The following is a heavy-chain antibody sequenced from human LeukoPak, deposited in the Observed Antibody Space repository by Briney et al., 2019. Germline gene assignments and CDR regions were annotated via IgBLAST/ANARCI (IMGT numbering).Heavy chain of an antibody. CDR3: AMGRCSSTSCYMGYYYYYGMDV. J-gene: IGHJ6*02. CDR2: MNPNSGNT. V-gene: IGHV1-8*01. D-gene: IGHD2-2*02. CDR1: GYTFTSYE. Sequence: ASVKVSCKASGYTFTSYEINWVRQATGQGLEWMGWMNPNSGNTGYAQKFQGRVTMTRNTSISTAYMELSSLRSEDTAVYYCAMGRCSSTSCYMGYYYYYGMDVWGQGTTVTVSS.